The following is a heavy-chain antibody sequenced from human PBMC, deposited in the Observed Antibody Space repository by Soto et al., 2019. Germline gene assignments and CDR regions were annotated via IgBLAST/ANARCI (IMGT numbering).Heavy chain of an antibody. J-gene: IGHJ4*02. CDR3: ATNYGSGSAHFDN. Sequence: QVQLVQSGAEVKKPGSSVKVSCTASGDTFHFYPISWVRQAPGQGLEWMGRIIPMLGMSNYAQNFQGRVTMIADKSTSTAYMELSSLRSEDTALYYCATNYGSGSAHFDNWGQGTLVTVSS. D-gene: IGHD3-10*01. V-gene: IGHV1-69*02. CDR2: IIPMLGMS. CDR1: GDTFHFYP.